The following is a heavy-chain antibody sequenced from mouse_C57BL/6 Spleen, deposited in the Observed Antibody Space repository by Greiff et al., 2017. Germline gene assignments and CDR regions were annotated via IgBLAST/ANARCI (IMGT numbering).Heavy chain of an antibody. CDR1: GYTFTNYS. V-gene: IGHV1-63*01. D-gene: IGHD2-1*01. J-gene: IGHJ4*01. Sequence: VQLQQSGAELVRPGTSVKMSCKASGYTFTNYSIGWAKQRPGHGLEWIGDIYPGGGYTNYNEKFKGKATLTADKSSSTAYMQFSSLTSEDSAIYYCARGWADRGYGNYVGYAMAYWGQGTSVTVSA. CDR2: IYPGGGYT. CDR3: ARGWADRGYGNYVGYAMAY.